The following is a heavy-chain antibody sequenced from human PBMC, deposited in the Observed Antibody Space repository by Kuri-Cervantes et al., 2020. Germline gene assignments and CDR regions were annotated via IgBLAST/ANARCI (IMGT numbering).Heavy chain of an antibody. Sequence: GESLKISCAASGFTFSSYGMHWVRQAPGKGLEWVAVIWYDGSNKYYADSVKGRFTTSRDNSKNTLYLQMNSLRAEDTAVYYCARDGGSSWYRAFDYWGQGTLVTVSS. CDR2: IWYDGSNK. D-gene: IGHD6-13*01. CDR1: GFTFSSYG. V-gene: IGHV3-33*01. J-gene: IGHJ4*02. CDR3: ARDGGSSWYRAFDY.